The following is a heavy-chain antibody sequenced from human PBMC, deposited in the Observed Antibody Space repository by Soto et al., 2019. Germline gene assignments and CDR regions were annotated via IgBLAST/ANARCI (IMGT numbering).Heavy chain of an antibody. CDR3: TKGLWLGRYGMHV. V-gene: IGHV3-23*01. Sequence: GGSLRLSCAASGFTFSSYAMSWVRQAPGKGLEWVSAISGSGGSTYYADCVKGRFTISRDNSKNTLYLQMNSLRAEDTAVYDCTKGLWLGRYGMHVWGQGTTVTVSS. CDR1: GFTFSSYA. CDR2: ISGSGGST. J-gene: IGHJ6*02. D-gene: IGHD5-18*01.